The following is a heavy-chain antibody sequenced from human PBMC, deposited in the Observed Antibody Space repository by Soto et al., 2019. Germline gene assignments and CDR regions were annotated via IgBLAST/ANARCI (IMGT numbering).Heavy chain of an antibody. CDR2: LYSSDGT. J-gene: IGHJ3*02. V-gene: IGHV3-53*01. D-gene: IGHD1-1*01. CDR3: ATWLQREHAFDI. CDR1: GFSFSGKNY. Sequence: GGSLRLSCAASGFSFSGKNYLTWVRQAPGKGLEWVSALYSSDGTYYADSVKGRFSVSRDNSKNTFYLQLHSLRPEDTALYFCATWLQREHAFDIWGLRTMVTVSS.